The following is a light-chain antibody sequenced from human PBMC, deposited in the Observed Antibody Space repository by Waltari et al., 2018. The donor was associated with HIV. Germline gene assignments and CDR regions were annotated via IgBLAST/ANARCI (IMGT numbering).Light chain of an antibody. Sequence: IVVTQSPATMSVSPGERATLSCKTSPSVYNNLAWYQQKPGQAPRLLMSGASTRARDVPTRFTGSGSGTEFTLTINSLQPEDIAVYYCQQYKDWPPSPFGQGTKVEIK. CDR3: QQYKDWPPSP. J-gene: IGKJ2*01. CDR1: PSVYNN. CDR2: GAS. V-gene: IGKV3-15*01.